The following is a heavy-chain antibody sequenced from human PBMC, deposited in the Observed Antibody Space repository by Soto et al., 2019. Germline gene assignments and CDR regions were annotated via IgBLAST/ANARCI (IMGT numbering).Heavy chain of an antibody. D-gene: IGHD2-2*01. CDR3: ARGPIVVVPAASREFDP. Sequence: ASVKVSCKASGYTFTGYYMHWVRQAPGQGLEWMGWINPNSGGTNYAQKFQGWVTMTRDTSISTAYMELSRLRSDDTAVYYCARGPIVVVPAASREFDPWGQGTLVTVSS. CDR2: INPNSGGT. J-gene: IGHJ5*02. V-gene: IGHV1-2*04. CDR1: GYTFTGYY.